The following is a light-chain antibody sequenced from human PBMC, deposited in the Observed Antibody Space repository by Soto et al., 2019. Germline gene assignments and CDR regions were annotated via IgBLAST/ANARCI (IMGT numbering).Light chain of an antibody. Sequence: QSVLTQPPSASASLGASVTLTCTLSSGYSNYKVDWYQQRPGKGPRFVMRVGTGGVVGSKGDGIPDRFSVLGSGLNRYLTIKNIQEEDESDYHCGAHHGGGSNFVVVFGGGTKLTVL. CDR1: SGYSNYK. CDR3: GAHHGGGSNFVVV. J-gene: IGLJ2*01. V-gene: IGLV9-49*01. CDR2: VGTGGVVG.